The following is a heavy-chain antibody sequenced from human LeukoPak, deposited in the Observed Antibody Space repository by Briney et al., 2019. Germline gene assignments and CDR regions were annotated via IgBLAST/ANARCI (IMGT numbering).Heavy chain of an antibody. Sequence: ASVKVSCKASGYTFTGYYIHWVRQAPGQGLEWMGWINPNSGGTHFAQKFQGRVTVTRDTSISTAYMELSRLRSDDTAVYYCARVSGESLSGSFQLDYWGQGILVTVSS. D-gene: IGHD3-10*01. V-gene: IGHV1-2*02. J-gene: IGHJ4*02. CDR3: ARVSGESLSGSFQLDY. CDR2: INPNSGGT. CDR1: GYTFTGYY.